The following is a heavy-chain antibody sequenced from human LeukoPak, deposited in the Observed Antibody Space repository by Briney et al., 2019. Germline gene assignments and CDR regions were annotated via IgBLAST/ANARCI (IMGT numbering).Heavy chain of an antibody. Sequence: PSETLSLTCTVSGDSISNYYWSWIRQSPGKGLEWIGYIHYTGSTNYNPSLKSRVTLSVDTAKNQFSLQLTSVTAADTAVYYCARAQRYYYDSSGYYSFVDAFDIWGQGTMVTVSS. CDR1: GDSISNYY. D-gene: IGHD3-22*01. J-gene: IGHJ3*02. CDR2: IHYTGST. V-gene: IGHV4-59*12. CDR3: ARAQRYYYDSSGYYSFVDAFDI.